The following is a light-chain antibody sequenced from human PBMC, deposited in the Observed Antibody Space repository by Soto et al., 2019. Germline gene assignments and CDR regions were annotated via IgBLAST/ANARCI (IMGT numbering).Light chain of an antibody. Sequence: QSALTQPASVSGSPGQSITISCTGTSSDLAIYNYVSWYQQQPGKAPKLMIYQVTNRPSGVSNRFSGSRSGNTASLTISGLQAEDEADYYCCSYVGATTYVFGTGTKLTVL. J-gene: IGLJ1*01. CDR1: SSDLAIYNY. V-gene: IGLV2-14*01. CDR2: QVT. CDR3: CSYVGATTYV.